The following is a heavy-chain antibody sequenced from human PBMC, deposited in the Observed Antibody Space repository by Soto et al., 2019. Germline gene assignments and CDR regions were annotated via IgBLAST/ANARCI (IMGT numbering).Heavy chain of an antibody. V-gene: IGHV4-39*01. Sequence: PSDPLSLTCTISGDAIRSSSYWGWIRQPPGKGLEWIGSIYSTGNTYYNPSLNSQVTISVDTSKNQFSLNVISVTAADTAVYYCRRSSRYSTDVWGQGTTVTVSS. D-gene: IGHD6-13*01. CDR3: RRSSRYSTDV. CDR2: IYSTGNT. CDR1: GDAIRSSSY. J-gene: IGHJ6*02.